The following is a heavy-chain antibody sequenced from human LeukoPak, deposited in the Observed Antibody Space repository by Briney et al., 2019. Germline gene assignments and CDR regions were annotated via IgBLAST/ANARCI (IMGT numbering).Heavy chain of an antibody. CDR3: ARGSTDSGPFDY. CDR2: IYYSGST. J-gene: IGHJ4*02. CDR1: GGSISSGGYY. Sequence: PSETLSLTCTVSGGSISSGGYYWSWIRQHPGKGLEWIGYIYYSGSTYYNPSLKSRVTISVDTSKNQFSLKLSSVTAADTAVYYCARGSTDSGPFDYWGQGTLVTVSS. D-gene: IGHD3-10*01. V-gene: IGHV4-31*03.